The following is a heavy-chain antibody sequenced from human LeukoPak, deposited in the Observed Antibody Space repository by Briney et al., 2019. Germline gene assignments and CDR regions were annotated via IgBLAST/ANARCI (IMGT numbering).Heavy chain of an antibody. D-gene: IGHD6-13*01. Sequence: SETLSLTCTVSGGSISSSSYYWSWIRQPPGKGLEWIGSIYYSGSTYYNPSLKSRVTISVDTSKNQFSLKLSSVTAADTAVYYCARLDSSSWYNHDPWGQGTLVTVSS. CDR1: GGSISSSSYY. CDR3: ARLDSSSWYNHDP. CDR2: IYYSGST. J-gene: IGHJ5*02. V-gene: IGHV4-39*01.